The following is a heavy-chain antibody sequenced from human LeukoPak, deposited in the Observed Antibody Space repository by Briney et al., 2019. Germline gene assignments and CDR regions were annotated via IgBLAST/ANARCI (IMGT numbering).Heavy chain of an antibody. CDR2: IWYDGSNK. D-gene: IGHD1-20*01. V-gene: IGHV3-33*01. J-gene: IGHJ4*02. CDR1: GFTFSNYG. CDR3: ARDGFNWNDLDS. Sequence: SGGSLRLSCAASGFTFSNYGMHWVRQAPGKGLEWVAVIWYDGSNKYYADSVKGRFTISRDNAENSLYLRMNSLRAEDTAVYYCARDGFNWNDLDSWGQGTLVTVSS.